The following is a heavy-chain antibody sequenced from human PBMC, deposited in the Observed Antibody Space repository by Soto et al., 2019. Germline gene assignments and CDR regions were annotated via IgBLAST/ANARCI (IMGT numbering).Heavy chain of an antibody. D-gene: IGHD3-3*01. CDR3: ARGHYDFWSGYFATIDY. CDR2: IHYSGST. V-gene: IGHV4-59*08. CDR1: DGTIIDHY. Sequence: PSVPKRLTNAVADGTIIDHYWSRIRQTKGKGLEWIGYIHYSGSTNYNPSLKSRVTISADTSKNQFSLKLSSVTAADTAVYYCARGHYDFWSGYFATIDYWGQGTLVTVSS. J-gene: IGHJ4*02.